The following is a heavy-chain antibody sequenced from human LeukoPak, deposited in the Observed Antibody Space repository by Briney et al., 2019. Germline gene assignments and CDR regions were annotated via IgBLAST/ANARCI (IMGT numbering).Heavy chain of an antibody. V-gene: IGHV3-23*05. J-gene: IGHJ6*02. D-gene: IGHD6-19*01. CDR3: GRPTKFWLIQGDGVDV. CDR2: IYNSGTKI. CDR1: GITFSTYS. Sequence: GGSLRLSCVASGITFSTYSMTWVRQRPGKGLEWVASIYNSGTKIFYADSVKGRFTISRDNSNNVLFLQMDSLRAEDSAVYYCGRPTKFWLIQGDGVDVWGQGTTVTVSS.